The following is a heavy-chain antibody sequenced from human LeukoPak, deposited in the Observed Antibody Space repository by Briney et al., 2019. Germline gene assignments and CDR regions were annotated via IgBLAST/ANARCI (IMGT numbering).Heavy chain of an antibody. Sequence: GASVKVSCKASGGTFSSYAISWVRQAPGQGLEWMGRIIPILGIANYARNFQGRVTITADKSTNTAYMELSSLTSEDTAVYYCARDPDTAMEEVDYWGQGTLVTVSS. CDR3: ARDPDTAMEEVDY. J-gene: IGHJ4*02. CDR2: IIPILGIA. V-gene: IGHV1-69*04. D-gene: IGHD5-18*01. CDR1: GGTFSSYA.